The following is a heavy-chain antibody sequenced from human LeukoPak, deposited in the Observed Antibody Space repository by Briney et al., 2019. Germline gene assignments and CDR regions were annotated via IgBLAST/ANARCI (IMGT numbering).Heavy chain of an antibody. V-gene: IGHV3-30-3*01. CDR2: ISYDGSNK. CDR1: GFTFSSYA. Sequence: GGSLRFSCAASGFTFSSYAMHWVRQAPGKGLEWVAVISYDGSNKYYADSVKGRFTISRDNSKNTLYLQMNSLRAEDTAVYYCAREWRYYYDSSGIDYWGQGTLVTVSS. CDR3: AREWRYYYDSSGIDY. D-gene: IGHD3-22*01. J-gene: IGHJ4*02.